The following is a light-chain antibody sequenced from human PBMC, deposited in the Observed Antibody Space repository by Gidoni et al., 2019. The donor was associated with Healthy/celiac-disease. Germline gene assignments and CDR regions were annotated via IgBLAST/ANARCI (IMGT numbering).Light chain of an antibody. CDR2: WAS. Sequence: DIVMTQSPDSLAVSLGERATIHCKSSQRVLYSSNNKNYLAWYQQKPGQPPKLLIYWASTRESGVPDRFSGSGSGTDFTLTISSLQAEDVAVYDCQQYYSTPRVTFGPGTKVDIK. CDR1: QRVLYSSNNKNY. V-gene: IGKV4-1*01. CDR3: QQYYSTPRVT. J-gene: IGKJ3*01.